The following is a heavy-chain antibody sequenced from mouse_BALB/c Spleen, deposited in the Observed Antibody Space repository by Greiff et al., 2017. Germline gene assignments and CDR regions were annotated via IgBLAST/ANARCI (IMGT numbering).Heavy chain of an antibody. CDR1: GYSFTGYY. J-gene: IGHJ4*01. CDR2: ISCYNGAT. D-gene: IGHD1-1*01. V-gene: IGHV1S34*01. CDR3: ARENYGDGSLRYAMDY. Sequence: LVKTGASVKISCKASGYSFTGYYMHWVKQSPGKSLEWIGYISCYNGATSYNQKFKGKATFTVDTSSSTAYMQFNSLTSEDSAVYYCARENYGDGSLRYAMDYWGQGTSVTVSS.